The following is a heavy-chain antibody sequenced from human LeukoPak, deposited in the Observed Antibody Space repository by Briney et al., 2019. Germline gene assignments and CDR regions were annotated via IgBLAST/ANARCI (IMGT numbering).Heavy chain of an antibody. D-gene: IGHD5-12*01. Sequence: GGSLRLSCAASGFTFSSYGMNWVRQAPGKGLEWVSSISSSSSYIYYADSVKGRFTISRDNAKNSLYLQMNSLRAEDTAVYYCARDPGGYAFDYWGQGTLVTVSS. CDR3: ARDPGGYAFDY. CDR2: ISSSSSYI. CDR1: GFTFSSYG. J-gene: IGHJ4*02. V-gene: IGHV3-21*01.